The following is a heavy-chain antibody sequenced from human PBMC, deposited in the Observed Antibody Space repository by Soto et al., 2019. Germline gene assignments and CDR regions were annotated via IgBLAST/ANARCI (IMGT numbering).Heavy chain of an antibody. CDR3: ARASGQVEGLDY. CDR2: INPNSGGT. J-gene: IGHJ4*02. D-gene: IGHD2-15*01. CDR1: GGTFSSYA. Sequence: ASVKVSCKASGGTFSSYAISWVRQAPGQGLEWMGWINPNSGGTNYAQKFQGWVTMTRDTSISTAYMELSRLRSDDTAVYYCARASGQVEGLDYWGQGTLVTSPQ. V-gene: IGHV1-2*04.